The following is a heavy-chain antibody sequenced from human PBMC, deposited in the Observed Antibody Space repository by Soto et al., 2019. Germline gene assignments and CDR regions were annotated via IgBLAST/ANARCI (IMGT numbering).Heavy chain of an antibody. V-gene: IGHV3-23*01. CDR2: ISGSGGST. Sequence: PGGSLRLSCAASGFTFSSYAMSWVRQAPGKGLEWVSAISGSGGSTYYADSVKGRFTISRDNSKNTLYLQMNSLRAEDTAVYYCAKGDCSGGSCPISPFDYWGQGTLVTVSS. J-gene: IGHJ4*02. CDR1: GFTFSSYA. CDR3: AKGDCSGGSCPISPFDY. D-gene: IGHD2-15*01.